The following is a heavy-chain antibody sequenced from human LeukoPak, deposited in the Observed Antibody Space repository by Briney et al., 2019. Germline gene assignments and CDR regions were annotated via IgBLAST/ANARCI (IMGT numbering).Heavy chain of an antibody. J-gene: IGHJ2*01. CDR3: ARDPVDQPYWFFDL. Sequence: SETLSLTCAVYGGSFSGYYWSWIRRPPGKGLEWIGEINHSGSTNYNPSLKSRVTISVDTSKKQFSLKLSSVTAADTAVYYCARDPVDQPYWFFDLWGRGTLVTVSS. CDR2: INHSGST. D-gene: IGHD2-2*01. V-gene: IGHV4-34*01. CDR1: GGSFSGYY.